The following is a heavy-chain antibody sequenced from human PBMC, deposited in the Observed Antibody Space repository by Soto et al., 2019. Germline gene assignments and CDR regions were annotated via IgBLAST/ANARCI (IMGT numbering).Heavy chain of an antibody. D-gene: IGHD5-12*01. CDR1: GFAFSGYW. CDR2: IKQDGSEK. V-gene: IGHV3-7*01. Sequence: EVQLVESGGDLVQPGGSLRLSCAASGFAFSGYWMSWVRQAPGKGLEGVANIKQDGSEKYYVDSVTGRFTISRDNAKNSLYLQMNSLRVEDTAVYYCARATSVDAYWGQGTLVTVSS. CDR3: ARATSVDAY. J-gene: IGHJ4*02.